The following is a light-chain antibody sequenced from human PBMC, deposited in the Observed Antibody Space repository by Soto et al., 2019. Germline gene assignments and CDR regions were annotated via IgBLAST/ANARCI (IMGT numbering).Light chain of an antibody. Sequence: EIVLTQSPGTLSLSPGERATLSCRASQSVSSTYLDWYQQKPGQAPRLLIYGASIRATGVPDRFSCSGSGTDFTLTISILEPEDVAVYYCQQYGSSPYTFGQATKLEIK. CDR2: GAS. V-gene: IGKV3-20*01. CDR1: QSVSSTY. J-gene: IGKJ2*01. CDR3: QQYGSSPYT.